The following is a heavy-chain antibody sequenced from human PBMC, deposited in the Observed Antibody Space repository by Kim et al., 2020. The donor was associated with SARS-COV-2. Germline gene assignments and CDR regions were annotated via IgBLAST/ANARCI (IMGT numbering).Heavy chain of an antibody. V-gene: IGHV3-13*01. D-gene: IGHD6-19*01. Sequence: SYPDSVKGRFTGSRDNAKNSLYLQMNSLRAGDTAVYYCARRGVASGWYLDFWGQGTLVTVSS. CDR3: ARRGVASGWYLDF. J-gene: IGHJ4*02.